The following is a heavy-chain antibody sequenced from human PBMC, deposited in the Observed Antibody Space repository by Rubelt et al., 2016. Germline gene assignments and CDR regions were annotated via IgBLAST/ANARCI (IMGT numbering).Heavy chain of an antibody. CDR1: GYTFTSYG. J-gene: IGHJ5*02. D-gene: IGHD3-22*01. CDR3: ARETDYDSSGYYSP. CDR2: ISAYNGNT. Sequence: VKVSCKASGYTFTSYGISWVRQAPGQGLEWMGWISAYNGNTNYAQKLQGRVTMTTDTSTSTAYMELRSLRSDDTAVYYCARETDYDSSGYYSPWGQGTLVTVSS. V-gene: IGHV1-18*01.